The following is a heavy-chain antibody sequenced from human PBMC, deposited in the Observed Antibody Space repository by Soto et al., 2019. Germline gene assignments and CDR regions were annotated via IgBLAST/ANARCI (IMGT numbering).Heavy chain of an antibody. J-gene: IGHJ5*02. Sequence: SETLSLTCTVSGGSISSSSYYWGWIRQPPGKGLEWIGSIYYSGSTYYNQSLKSRVTISVDTPKNQFSLKLSSVTAADTAVYYCARHMTLVRGVPNWFDPWGQGTLVTVSS. CDR3: ARHMTLVRGVPNWFDP. D-gene: IGHD3-10*01. CDR2: IYYSGST. CDR1: GGSISSSSYY. V-gene: IGHV4-39*01.